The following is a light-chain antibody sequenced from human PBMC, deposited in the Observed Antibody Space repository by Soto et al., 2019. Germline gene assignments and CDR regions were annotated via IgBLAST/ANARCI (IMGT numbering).Light chain of an antibody. V-gene: IGLV2-11*01. J-gene: IGLJ1*01. Sequence: QSALTQPRSVSGSPGQSVTISCTGTSSDVGGYNYVSWYQQHPGKAPKLMIYDVSKRPSGVHDRFSGSKSGNTASLTISGLQAEDEADYFFCSYAGSYTGVFGTGTKLTVL. CDR2: DVS. CDR3: CSYAGSYTGV. CDR1: SSDVGGYNY.